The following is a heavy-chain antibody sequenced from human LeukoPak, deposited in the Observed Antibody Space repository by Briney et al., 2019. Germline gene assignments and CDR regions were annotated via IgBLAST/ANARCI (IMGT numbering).Heavy chain of an antibody. CDR2: ISGSGGST. V-gene: IGHV3-23*01. D-gene: IGHD3-16*01. J-gene: IGHJ5*02. Sequence: PGGSLRLSCAASGFTFSSYAMSWVRQAPGKGLEWVSAISGSGGSTYYADSVKGRFTISRDNSKNTLYLQMNSLRAEDTAVYYCAKDLGPGYLGDNWFDPWGQGTLVTVSS. CDR1: GFTFSSYA. CDR3: AKDLGPGYLGDNWFDP.